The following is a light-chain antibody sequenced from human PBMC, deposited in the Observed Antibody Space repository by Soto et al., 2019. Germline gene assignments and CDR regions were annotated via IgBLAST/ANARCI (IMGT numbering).Light chain of an antibody. V-gene: IGKV3-11*01. CDR1: QSVSSY. CDR3: QQRSNWPPTT. Sequence: EIVLTQSPATLSLSPGERATLSCRASQSVSSYLAWYQQKPGQAPRLLIYDASNRATGIPARFSGSGSGTDFTLTISSLEPDDFAFYYCQQRSNWPPTTFGGGPKVEIK. J-gene: IGKJ4*01. CDR2: DAS.